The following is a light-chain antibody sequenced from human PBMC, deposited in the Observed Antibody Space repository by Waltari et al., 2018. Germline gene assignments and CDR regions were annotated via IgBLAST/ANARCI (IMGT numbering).Light chain of an antibody. J-gene: IGKJ2*01. CDR1: QNVNNN. V-gene: IGKV3-15*01. CDR2: DAS. CDR3: QQYDNWPLT. Sequence: EKVMTQSPATLSVSPGERATLSCRASQNVNNNLAWYQRKPGQAPRHLIYDASTRATGIPARFSGGGSGTEFTLSISSLQSEDFAVYYCQQYDNWPLTFGLGTKLEIK.